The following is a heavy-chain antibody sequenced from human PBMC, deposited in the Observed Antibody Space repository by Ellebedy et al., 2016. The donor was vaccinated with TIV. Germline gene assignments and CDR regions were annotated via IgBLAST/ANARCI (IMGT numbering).Heavy chain of an antibody. D-gene: IGHD2-21*01. CDR3: ARGEVTLYYNGMDV. V-gene: IGHV4-59*01. J-gene: IGHJ6*02. Sequence: MPGGSLRLSCTVPGGSISSYYWSWIRQPPGKGLEWIGYIYYSGSTNYNPYLKSRVTISVDTSTNQFSLKLSSVTAADTALYYWARGEVTLYYNGMDVWGQGTTVTVSS. CDR1: GGSISSYY. CDR2: IYYSGST.